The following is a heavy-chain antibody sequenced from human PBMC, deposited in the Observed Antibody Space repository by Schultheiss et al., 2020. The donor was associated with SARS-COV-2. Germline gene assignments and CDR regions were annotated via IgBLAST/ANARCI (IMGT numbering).Heavy chain of an antibody. CDR2: IYYSGST. D-gene: IGHD6-19*01. V-gene: IGHV4-59*04. CDR3: ARYTSMVAGTLYYYYGMDV. J-gene: IGHJ6*02. CDR1: GGSISGYY. Sequence: SETLSLTCTVSGGSISGYYWNWIRQPPGKGLEWIGSIYYSGSTYYNPSLKSRVTISVDTSKNQFSLELNSVTPEDTAVYYCARYTSMVAGTLYYYYGMDVWGQGTTVTVSS.